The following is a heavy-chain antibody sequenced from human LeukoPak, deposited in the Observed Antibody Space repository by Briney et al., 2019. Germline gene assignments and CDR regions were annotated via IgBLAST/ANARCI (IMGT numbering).Heavy chain of an antibody. CDR3: ARGGSPVGATNDY. V-gene: IGHV4-34*01. J-gene: IGHJ4*02. D-gene: IGHD1-26*01. Sequence: SETLSLTCAVYGGSFSGYYWSWIRQPPGKGLEWIGEINHSGSTNYNPSLKSRVTISVDTSKNQFSLKLSSVTAADTAVHYCARGGSPVGATNDYWGQGTLVTVSS. CDR2: INHSGST. CDR1: GGSFSGYY.